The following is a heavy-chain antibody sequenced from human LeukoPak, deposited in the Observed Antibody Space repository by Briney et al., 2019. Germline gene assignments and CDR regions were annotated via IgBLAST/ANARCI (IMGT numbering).Heavy chain of an antibody. Sequence: PSETLSLTCAVYGGSFSGYYLSWIRQPPGKGLEWIGEINHSGSTKYNASPKSRVTISVDTSKNQFSLKLSSVTAADTAVYYCASLIRNNLPGWGQGTMLSVCS. CDR3: ASLIRNNLPG. CDR2: INHSGST. V-gene: IGHV4-34*01. J-gene: IGHJ4*02. CDR1: GGSFSGYY. D-gene: IGHD2-2*01.